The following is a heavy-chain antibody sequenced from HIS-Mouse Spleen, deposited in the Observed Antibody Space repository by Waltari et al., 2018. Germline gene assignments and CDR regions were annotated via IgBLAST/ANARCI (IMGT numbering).Heavy chain of an antibody. CDR2: IDWDDDK. CDR3: ARIAEGYTSGWYAFDY. D-gene: IGHD6-19*01. Sequence: SLRNSGMCVSWIRQPPGKALEWLARIDWDDDKYYSTSLKTRLTISRDTSKNQVVLTMTNMDPLDTATYYCARIAEGYTSGWYAFDYWGQGTLVTVSS. CDR1: SLRNSGMC. V-gene: IGHV2-70*11. J-gene: IGHJ4*02.